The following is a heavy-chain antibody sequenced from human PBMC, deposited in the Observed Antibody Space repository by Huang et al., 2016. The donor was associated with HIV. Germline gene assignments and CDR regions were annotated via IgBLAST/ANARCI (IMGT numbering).Heavy chain of an antibody. D-gene: IGHD3-9*01. J-gene: IGHJ4*02. Sequence: QVQLVQSGSELRKPGASVKVSCKASGYTFTTYSLIWVRQAPGQGLEWMGWINTKTGKPTYAQGCTGRCVFSLDTTVSTAYLQISSLKTDDTAKYFCARYRLTGTFLDSWGQGTQVTVSS. CDR2: INTKTGKP. CDR1: GYTFTTYS. CDR3: ARYRLTGTFLDS. V-gene: IGHV7-4-1*02.